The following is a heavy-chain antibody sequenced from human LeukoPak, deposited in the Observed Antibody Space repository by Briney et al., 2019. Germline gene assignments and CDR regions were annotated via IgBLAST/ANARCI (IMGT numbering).Heavy chain of an antibody. CDR3: ARDLDY. CDR2: ISYDGSNK. V-gene: IGHV3-30-3*01. CDR1: GFTFSSYA. Sequence: GRSLRLSCAASGFTFSSYAMHWVRQAPGKGLEWVAVISYDGSNKYYADSVKGRFTISRDNSKSTLYLQMNSLRAEDTAVYYCARDLDYWGQETLVTVSS. J-gene: IGHJ4*02.